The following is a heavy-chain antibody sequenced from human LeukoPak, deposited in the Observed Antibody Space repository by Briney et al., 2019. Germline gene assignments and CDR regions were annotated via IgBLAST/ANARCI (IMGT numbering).Heavy chain of an antibody. CDR2: IYYRGTT. Sequence: SETLSLTCTVSGGSISSSSYYWGWIRQPPGKGLEWLGTIYYRGTTYYNPSLKSRVTISVDTSKNQFSLRLNSVTAADTAVYYCARDFSSSSSVYYYYYMDVWGKGTSVTVSS. J-gene: IGHJ6*03. V-gene: IGHV4-39*07. D-gene: IGHD6-6*01. CDR3: ARDFSSSSSVYYYYYMDV. CDR1: GGSISSSSYY.